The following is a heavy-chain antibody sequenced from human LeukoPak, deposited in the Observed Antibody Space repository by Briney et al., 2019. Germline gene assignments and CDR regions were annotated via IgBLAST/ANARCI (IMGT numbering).Heavy chain of an antibody. V-gene: IGHV1-18*01. Sequence: ASVXXSCKAXGYTFTSYGISWVRQAPGQGLEWMGWISAYNGNTNYAQKLQGRVTMTTDTSTSTAYMELRSLRSDDTAVYYCARDGLWSTVTTLDAFDIWGQGTMVTVSS. CDR3: ARDGLWSTVTTLDAFDI. CDR2: ISAYNGNT. CDR1: GYTFTSYG. D-gene: IGHD4-17*01. J-gene: IGHJ3*02.